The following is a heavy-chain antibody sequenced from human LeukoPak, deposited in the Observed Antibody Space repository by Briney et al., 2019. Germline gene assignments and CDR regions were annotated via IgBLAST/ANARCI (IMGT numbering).Heavy chain of an antibody. J-gene: IGHJ4*02. CDR3: ARSDDYVWGSYRYTPFDY. Sequence: GESLKISCKGSGYRFTSYWIGWVRQMPGKGLEWMGIIYPGDSDTRYSPSFQGQVTISADKSISTAYLQWSSLKASDTAMYYCARSDDYVWGSYRYTPFDYWGQGTLVTVSS. V-gene: IGHV5-51*01. CDR2: IYPGDSDT. CDR1: GYRFTSYW. D-gene: IGHD3-16*02.